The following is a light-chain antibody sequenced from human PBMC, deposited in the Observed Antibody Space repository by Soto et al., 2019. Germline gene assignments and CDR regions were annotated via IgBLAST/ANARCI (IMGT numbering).Light chain of an antibody. J-gene: IGKJ2*03. CDR3: QHLRTYPFS. Sequence: DIQLTQSPSFLSASVGDRVTVSCRASQDISTSLAWFQQKAGKVPQLLVYPASTLQDGVPSRFSGSGSLTYFSLTINNLQAEDFATYYCQHLRTYPFSFGPGTKLDIK. CDR2: PAS. V-gene: IGKV1-9*01. CDR1: QDISTS.